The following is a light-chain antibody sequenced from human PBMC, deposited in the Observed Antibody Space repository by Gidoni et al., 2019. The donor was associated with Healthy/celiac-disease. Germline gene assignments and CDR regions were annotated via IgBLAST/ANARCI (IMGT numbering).Light chain of an antibody. CDR1: QSVSNT. J-gene: IGKJ1*01. Sequence: EIVMTQSPATLSVSPGEGATLSCRASQSVSNTLAWYQQKPGQAPRRLIDGAFTRATGIPARFSGSWSGTEFTLTISSLQSEDFAVYYCQQYNNWPRTFGQGTNVEIK. CDR2: GAF. CDR3: QQYNNWPRT. V-gene: IGKV3-15*01.